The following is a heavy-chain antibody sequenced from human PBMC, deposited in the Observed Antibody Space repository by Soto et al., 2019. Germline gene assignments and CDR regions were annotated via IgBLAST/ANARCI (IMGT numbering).Heavy chain of an antibody. CDR3: SHSSITMVRGVITFDY. D-gene: IGHD3-10*01. Sequence: QITLKESGPTLVKPTQTLTLTCTFSGFSLSTSGVGVGWIRQPPGKALEWLALIYWDDDKRYSPSLKSRLTISKDTAKHPVVLTMTPMVPVDTASYCCSHSSITMVRGVITFDYWGQGTLVTVSS. V-gene: IGHV2-5*02. CDR1: GFSLSTSGVG. J-gene: IGHJ4*02. CDR2: IYWDDDK.